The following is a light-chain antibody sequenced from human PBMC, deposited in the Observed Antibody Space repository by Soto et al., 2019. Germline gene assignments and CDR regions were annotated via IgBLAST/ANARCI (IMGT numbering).Light chain of an antibody. J-gene: IGKJ1*01. CDR2: AAS. CDR3: QHSYSTPPWT. CDR1: QSISSY. V-gene: IGKV1-39*01. Sequence: DIQMTQSPSSLSASVGDRVTITCRASQSISSYLNWYQQNPGKAPKLLIYAASSLQSGVPSRFSGSGSGTDFTLTISSLQPEDFATYYCQHSYSTPPWTFGQGTKVEIK.